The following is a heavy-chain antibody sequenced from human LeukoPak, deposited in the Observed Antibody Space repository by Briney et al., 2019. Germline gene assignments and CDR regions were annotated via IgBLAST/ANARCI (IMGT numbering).Heavy chain of an antibody. Sequence: GESLKISCQGSGYSFNMYWVAWGRQLPGRGLEWMGAIYPGGSDTKYSPSFEGQVTISADKSISTAYLQWSSLRASHTAMYYCARRDYYDSTGYYYYFDYWGQGTLVTVSS. CDR3: ARRDYYDSTGYYYYFDY. D-gene: IGHD3-22*01. CDR1: GYSFNMYW. V-gene: IGHV5-51*01. J-gene: IGHJ4*02. CDR2: IYPGGSDT.